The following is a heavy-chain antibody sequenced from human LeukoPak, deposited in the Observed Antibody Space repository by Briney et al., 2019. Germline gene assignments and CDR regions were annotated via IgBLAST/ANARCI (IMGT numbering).Heavy chain of an antibody. CDR3: ARALYSSSWYPDY. D-gene: IGHD6-13*01. CDR1: GFTFSSYA. Sequence: GGSLRLSCAASGFTFSSYAMSWVRQAPGKGLEYVSAISSNGGSTYYANSVKGRFTISRDNSKNTLYLQMGSLRAEDMAVYYCARALYSSSWYPDYWXXGTXXXVSX. CDR2: ISSNGGST. V-gene: IGHV3-64*01. J-gene: IGHJ4*01.